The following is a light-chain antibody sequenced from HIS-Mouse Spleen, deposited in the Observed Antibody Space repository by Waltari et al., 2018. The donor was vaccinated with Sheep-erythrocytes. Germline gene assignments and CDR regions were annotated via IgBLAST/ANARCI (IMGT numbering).Light chain of an antibody. CDR3: CSYAGSSTPWV. J-gene: IGLJ3*02. Sequence: QSALTQPASVSGSPGQSITISCTGTSSDVWWYNLGSRYQQHPGKAPKLMIYEGSKRPSGVSNRFSGSKSGNTASLTISGLQAEDEADYYCCSYAGSSTPWVFGGGTKLTVL. CDR2: EGS. V-gene: IGLV2-23*01. CDR1: SSDVWWYNL.